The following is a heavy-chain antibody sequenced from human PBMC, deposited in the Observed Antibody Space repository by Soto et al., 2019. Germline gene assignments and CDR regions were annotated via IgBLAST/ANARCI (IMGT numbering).Heavy chain of an antibody. V-gene: IGHV3-48*01. CDR1: GFTFGSYS. J-gene: IGHJ6*03. D-gene: IGHD2-2*01. CDR2: ILSSSGVI. CDR3: ARDVRAPLAATAMPSNMDV. Sequence: EVQLVESGGGLVQPGGSLRLSCAASGFTFGSYSMNWDRQAPGKGLEWVSFILSSSGVIYYADSVMGRFTISRDNATNALYWQTNNLRADVTAVYYSARDVRAPLAATAMPSNMDVWGKGTTVTVSS.